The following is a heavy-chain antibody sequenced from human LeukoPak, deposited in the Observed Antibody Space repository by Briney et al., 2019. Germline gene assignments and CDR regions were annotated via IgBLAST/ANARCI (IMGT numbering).Heavy chain of an antibody. CDR1: GYTFMSYG. CDR3: AKGRRVDADDHFDH. D-gene: IGHD1-1*01. CDR2: SSVYNGNT. J-gene: IGHJ4*02. Sequence: ASVKVSCKASGYTFMSYGIHWVRQAPGQGLEWMGWSSVYNGNTNYAQKFQGRVTMTTGTTTSTAYMELRTLISDDTAVYYCAKGRRVDADDHFDHWGQGTLVTVSS. V-gene: IGHV1-18*01.